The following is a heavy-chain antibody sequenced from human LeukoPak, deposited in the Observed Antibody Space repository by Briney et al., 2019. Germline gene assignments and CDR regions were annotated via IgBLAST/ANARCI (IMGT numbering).Heavy chain of an antibody. V-gene: IGHV3-33*08. Sequence: GGSLRLSCAASGFTFSSYAMSWVRQAPGKGLEWVAVIWYDGSNKYYADSVKGRFTISRDNSKNTLYLQMNSLRAEDTAVYYCASTARPYWYFDLWGRGTLVTVSS. CDR2: IWYDGSNK. J-gene: IGHJ2*01. CDR3: ASTARPYWYFDL. CDR1: GFTFSSYA. D-gene: IGHD2-21*02.